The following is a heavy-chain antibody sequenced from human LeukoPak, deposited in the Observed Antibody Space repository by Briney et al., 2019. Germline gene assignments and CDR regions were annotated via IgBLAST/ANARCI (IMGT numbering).Heavy chain of an antibody. D-gene: IGHD7-27*01. CDR1: GFTFETYW. J-gene: IGHJ4*02. Sequence: PGGSLRLSCVVSGFTFETYWMAWVRQAPGKGLEWLANIKQNGDPKQYEASLMGRFTISRDNAKNSLSLQMDSLRAEDTGVYYCARENWGTLDYWGQGTLVTVSS. CDR2: IKQNGDPK. CDR3: ARENWGTLDY. V-gene: IGHV3-7*01.